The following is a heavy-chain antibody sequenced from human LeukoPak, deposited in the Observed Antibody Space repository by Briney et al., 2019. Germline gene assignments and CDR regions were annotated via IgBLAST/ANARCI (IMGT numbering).Heavy chain of an antibody. V-gene: IGHV3-33*01. CDR3: ARENRSGWSYYLDY. CDR1: GFTFSSYG. CDR2: IWYDGSNK. D-gene: IGHD6-19*01. J-gene: IGHJ4*02. Sequence: PGGSLRLSCAASGFTFSSYGMHWVRQAPGKGLEWVAVIWYDGSNKYYADSVKGRFTISRDNSKNTLYLQMDSLRAEDTAVYYCARENRSGWSYYLDYWGQGTLVTVSS.